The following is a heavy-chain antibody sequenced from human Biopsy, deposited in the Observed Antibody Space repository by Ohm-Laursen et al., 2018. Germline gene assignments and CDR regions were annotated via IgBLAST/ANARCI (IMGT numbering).Heavy chain of an antibody. CDR3: AKDLGQVTAAIGY. CDR1: GFTFDDYA. Sequence: SLRHSCSASGFTFDDYAMHWVRQAPGKGLEWVSGITWNSGSIGYADSVKGRFSIFRDNAKHSLYLQMNSLRAEDTALYYCAKDLGQVTAAIGYWGQGTLVTVSS. D-gene: IGHD2-21*02. V-gene: IGHV3-9*01. J-gene: IGHJ4*02. CDR2: ITWNSGSI.